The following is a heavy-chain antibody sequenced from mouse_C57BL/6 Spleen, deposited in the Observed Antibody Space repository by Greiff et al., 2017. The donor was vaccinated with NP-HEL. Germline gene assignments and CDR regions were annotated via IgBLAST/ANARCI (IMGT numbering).Heavy chain of an antibody. D-gene: IGHD1-1*01. CDR1: GFTFSDYG. CDR2: ISSGSSTL. CDR3: ASDPLVYGSSYEDYAMDY. J-gene: IGHJ4*01. V-gene: IGHV5-17*01. Sequence: EVHLVESGGGLVKPGGSLKLSCAASGFTFSDYGMHWVRQAPEKGLEWVAYISSGSSTLYYADTVKGRFTISRDNAQNTLFLQMTSLRSEDTAMYYCASDPLVYGSSYEDYAMDYWGQGTSVTVSS.